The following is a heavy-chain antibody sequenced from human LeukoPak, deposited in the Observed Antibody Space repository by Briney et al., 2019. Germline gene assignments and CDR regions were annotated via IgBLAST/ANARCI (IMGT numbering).Heavy chain of an antibody. CDR3: ATADVFPPTHY. D-gene: IGHD3-10*01. CDR2: ISANDGKT. Sequence: ASVKVSCKASGFVFTSYGFTWVRQAPGQGLEWMGWISANDGKTHYSERHQGRVTMSTDTVTSTAYMELRSLRSDDTAVYYCATADVFPPTHYWGQGTLVTVSS. V-gene: IGHV1-18*01. J-gene: IGHJ4*02. CDR1: GFVFTSYG.